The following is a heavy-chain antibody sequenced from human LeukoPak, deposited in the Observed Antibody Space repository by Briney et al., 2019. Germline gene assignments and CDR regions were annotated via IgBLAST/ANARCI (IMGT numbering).Heavy chain of an antibody. J-gene: IGHJ4*02. CDR3: ARDSEGVSSYEGGPQYFDY. Sequence: ASVKVSCKASGYTFTSYGIRWVRQAPGQGREGMGWISAYNGNTNYAQKLQGRVTMATDTSPSTAYMELRSLRSDDTAVYYRARDSEGVSSYEGGPQYFDYWGQGTLVTVSS. V-gene: IGHV1-18*01. CDR2: ISAYNGNT. D-gene: IGHD5-12*01. CDR1: GYTFTSYG.